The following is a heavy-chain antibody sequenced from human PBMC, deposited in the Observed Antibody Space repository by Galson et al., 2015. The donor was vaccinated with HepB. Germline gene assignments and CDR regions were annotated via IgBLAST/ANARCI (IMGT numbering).Heavy chain of an antibody. CDR2: IYSGGST. CDR3: ARGGSYYYGSGSYLDY. Sequence: LRLSCAASGFTVSSNYMSWVRQAPGKGLEWVSVIYSGGSTYYADSVKGRFTISRDNSKNTLYLQMNSLRAEDTAVYYCARGGSYYYGSGSYLDYWGQGTLVTVSS. D-gene: IGHD3-10*01. V-gene: IGHV3-66*02. CDR1: GFTVSSNY. J-gene: IGHJ4*02.